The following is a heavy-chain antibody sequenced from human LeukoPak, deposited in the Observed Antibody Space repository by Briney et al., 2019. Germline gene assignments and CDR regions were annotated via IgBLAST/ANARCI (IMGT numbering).Heavy chain of an antibody. Sequence: PGGSLRLSCAASGFTFSSYWMHWVRQAPGKGLVWVSRINTDGSSTSYADSVKGRFTISRDNAKNTLYLQMNSLRAEDTAVYYCARDGPDYYYHMDVWGKGTTVTVSS. CDR3: ARDGPDYYYHMDV. J-gene: IGHJ6*03. V-gene: IGHV3-74*01. CDR2: INTDGSST. CDR1: GFTFSSYW.